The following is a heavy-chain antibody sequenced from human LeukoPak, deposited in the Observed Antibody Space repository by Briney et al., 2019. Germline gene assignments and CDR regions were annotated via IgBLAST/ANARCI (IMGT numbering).Heavy chain of an antibody. D-gene: IGHD6-19*01. CDR2: IHTSGST. V-gene: IGHV4-4*07. Sequence: SETLSPTCIVSGGSISSYYWSWIRQPAGKGLEWIGQIHTSGSTNYNPSLKSRVAMSVDTSKNQFFLELSSVTAADTAVYYCAGRAQTTGWSFDYWGQGALVTVSS. J-gene: IGHJ4*02. CDR3: AGRAQTTGWSFDY. CDR1: GGSISSYY.